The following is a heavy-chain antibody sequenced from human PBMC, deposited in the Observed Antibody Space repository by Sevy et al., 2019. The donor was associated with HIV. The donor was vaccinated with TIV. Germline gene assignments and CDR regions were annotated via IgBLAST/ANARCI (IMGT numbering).Heavy chain of an antibody. CDR3: AKERWLYGSGSYLPFFDY. D-gene: IGHD3-10*01. V-gene: IGHV3-30*18. CDR1: GFTFSSYG. J-gene: IGHJ4*02. CDR2: ISYDGSNK. Sequence: GGSLRLSCAASGFTFSSYGMHWVRQAPGKGLEWVAVISYDGSNKYYADSVKGRFTISRDNSKNTLYLQMNSLRAEDTAVYYCAKERWLYGSGSYLPFFDYWGQGTLVTVSS.